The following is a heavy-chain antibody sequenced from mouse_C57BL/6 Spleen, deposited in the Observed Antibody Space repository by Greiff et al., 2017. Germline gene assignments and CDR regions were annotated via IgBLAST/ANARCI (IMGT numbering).Heavy chain of an antibody. V-gene: IGHV5-17*01. CDR2: ISSGSSTI. CDR3: AKNGAMDY. J-gene: IGHJ4*01. CDR1: GFTFSDYG. Sequence: VQLKESGGGLVKPGGSLKLSCAASGFTFSDYGMHWVRQAPEKGLEWVAYISSGSSTIYYADTVKGRFTISRDNAKNTLFLQMTSLRSEDTAMYYCAKNGAMDYWGQGTSVTVSS.